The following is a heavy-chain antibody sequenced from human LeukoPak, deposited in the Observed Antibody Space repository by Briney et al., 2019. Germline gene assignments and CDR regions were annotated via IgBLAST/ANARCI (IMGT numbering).Heavy chain of an antibody. CDR1: GGSFRGYY. D-gene: IGHD2-2*01. Sequence: PSETLALTCAVYGGSFRGYYWSWIRQPPGKGLEWIGEINHSGSTNYNPSLKSRVTISLDTSMKKFSLKLNSVTAADTAVYYCASTERCSTTCPLDYWRQGTLVTVSS. V-gene: IGHV4-34*01. CDR2: INHSGST. J-gene: IGHJ4*02. CDR3: ASTERCSTTCPLDY.